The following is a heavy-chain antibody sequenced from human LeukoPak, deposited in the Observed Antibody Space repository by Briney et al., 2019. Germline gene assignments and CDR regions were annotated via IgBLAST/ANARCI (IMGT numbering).Heavy chain of an antibody. J-gene: IGHJ6*03. V-gene: IGHV3-21*01. CDR2: ISSSSSYI. CDR3: ARMNTAMVNGLNYYYYMDV. D-gene: IGHD5-18*01. CDR1: GFTFSSYS. Sequence: GGSLRLSCAASGFTFSSYSMNWVRQAPGKGLEWVSFISSSSSYIYYADSVKGRFTISRDNAKNSLYLQMNSLRADDTAVYYCARMNTAMVNGLNYYYYMDVWGKGTTVTISS.